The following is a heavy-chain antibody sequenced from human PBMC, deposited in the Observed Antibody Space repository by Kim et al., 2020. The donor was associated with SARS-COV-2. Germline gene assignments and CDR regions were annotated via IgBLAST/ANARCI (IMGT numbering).Heavy chain of an antibody. CDR3: ATMTHQVPFHDNSGDYYESD. V-gene: IGHV3-66*01. Sequence: KDRFTISRDTSKNTLYLQMNSLRAEDTAVYYCATMTHQVPFHDNSGDYYESDWGQGTLVTVSS. J-gene: IGHJ4*02. D-gene: IGHD3-22*01.